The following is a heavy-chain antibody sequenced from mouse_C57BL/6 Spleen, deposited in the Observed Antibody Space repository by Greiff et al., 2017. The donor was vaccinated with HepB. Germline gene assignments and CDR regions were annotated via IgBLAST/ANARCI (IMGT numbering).Heavy chain of an antibody. J-gene: IGHJ4*01. Sequence: VQLKESGPGMVKPSQSLSLTCTVTGYSITSGYDRHWIRHFPGNKLEWLGYLSYSGSTNYNPSLKSRISITHDTSKNHFFLQLNSVTTEDTATYYCARSLRDYAMDYWGQGTSVTVSS. CDR2: LSYSGST. CDR3: ARSLRDYAMDY. V-gene: IGHV3-1*01. CDR1: GYSITSGYD. D-gene: IGHD1-1*01.